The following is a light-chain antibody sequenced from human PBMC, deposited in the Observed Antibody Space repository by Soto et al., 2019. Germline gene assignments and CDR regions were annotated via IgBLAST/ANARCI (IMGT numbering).Light chain of an antibody. V-gene: IGKV3-20*01. CDR2: GAS. J-gene: IGKJ1*01. CDR3: QQYTSSPKT. CDR1: QSVSSN. Sequence: EGVWTQCPASLSVSPGERATLSCRASQSVSSNLAWYQQKPGQAPRLLIYGASSRATGIPDRFSGSGSGTDFTLTISRLEPEDFAVYYCQQYTSSPKTFGQGTKVDIK.